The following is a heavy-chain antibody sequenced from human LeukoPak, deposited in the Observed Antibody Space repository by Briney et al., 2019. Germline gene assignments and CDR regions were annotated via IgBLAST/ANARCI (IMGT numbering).Heavy chain of an antibody. CDR3: ARDQSPGRTILTGYSAGRWFDP. D-gene: IGHD3-9*01. J-gene: IGHJ5*02. Sequence: SQTLSLTCSVSGGSISSSSYYWSWIRQPAGKGLEWMGRIYTSGSTNYNPSLKSRVTMSVDTSKNQFSLKLSSVTAADTAVYYCARDQSPGRTILTGYSAGRWFDPWGQGTLVTVSS. CDR2: IYTSGST. V-gene: IGHV4-61*02. CDR1: GGSISSSSYY.